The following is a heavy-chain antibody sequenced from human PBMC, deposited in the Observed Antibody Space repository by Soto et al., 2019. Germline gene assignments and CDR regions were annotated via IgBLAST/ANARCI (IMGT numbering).Heavy chain of an antibody. CDR2: ISDSGST. CDR1: GGSISSDVYY. Sequence: QVQLQESGPGLVKPSQTLSLTCTVSGGSISSDVYYWSWISQLPGKGLEWIGYISDSGSTYYNPSLKSRLIISVATSENQFSLKLYSVPAADTAVYYSARGFAEGYVNYWGQGTLVTVSS. J-gene: IGHJ4*02. D-gene: IGHD3-10*02. V-gene: IGHV4-31*03. CDR3: ARGFAEGYVNY.